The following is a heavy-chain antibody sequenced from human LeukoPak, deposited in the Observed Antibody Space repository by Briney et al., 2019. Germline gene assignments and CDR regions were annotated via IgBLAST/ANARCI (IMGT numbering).Heavy chain of an antibody. CDR2: IDRSARTI. V-gene: IGHV3-48*03. Sequence: GGSLRLSCAASGFSFRSYEMNWVSQAPGKGLEWVAYIDRSARTIYYADSVKGRVTISRDDAKSSLYLQMNSLRAEDTAVYYCAREGMDSGNSRWYFDLWGRGTLVTVSS. CDR3: AREGMDSGNSRWYFDL. J-gene: IGHJ2*01. CDR1: GFSFRSYE. D-gene: IGHD1-26*01.